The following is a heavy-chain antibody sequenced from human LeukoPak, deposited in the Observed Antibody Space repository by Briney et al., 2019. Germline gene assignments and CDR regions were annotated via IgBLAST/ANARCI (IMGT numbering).Heavy chain of an antibody. D-gene: IGHD3-22*01. CDR2: INGDGSST. CDR3: ARADHYDSPYRTYYFAY. J-gene: IGHJ4*02. CDR1: GFTFSSYW. Sequence: GGSLRLSCAASGFTFSSYWMYWVRQVPGKGLAWVSRINGDGSSTSYADSVKGRFTISRDNAKNTLYLQMSSLRAEDTAVYYCARADHYDSPYRTYYFAYWGQGTLVTVSS. V-gene: IGHV3-74*01.